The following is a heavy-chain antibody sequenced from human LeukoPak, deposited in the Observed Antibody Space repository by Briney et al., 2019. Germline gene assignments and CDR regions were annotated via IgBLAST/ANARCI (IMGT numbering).Heavy chain of an antibody. CDR3: ARVDIYYDSSGYYSSWFDP. J-gene: IGHJ5*02. CDR2: ISAYNGNT. Sequence: GASVKVSCKASGYTFTSYGISWVRQAPAQGLEWMGLISAYNGNTNYAQKLQGRVTMTTDASTSTAYMELRSLRSDDTAVYYCARVDIYYDSSGYYSSWFDPWGQGTLVTVSS. V-gene: IGHV1-18*01. D-gene: IGHD3-22*01. CDR1: GYTFTSYG.